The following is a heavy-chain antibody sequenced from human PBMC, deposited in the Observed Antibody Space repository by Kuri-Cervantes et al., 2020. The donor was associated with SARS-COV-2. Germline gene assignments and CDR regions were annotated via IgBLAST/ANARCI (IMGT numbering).Heavy chain of an antibody. Sequence: SETLSLTCTVSGGSISSYYWTWVRQPPGKGLEFIGYTYYNGNGYNPSLESRVTMSLDTSRNQFSLRLTSVTPADTAVYYCARATSFTSIYHYFDSWGQGNLVTVSS. J-gene: IGHJ4*02. CDR1: GGSISSYY. D-gene: IGHD2-2*01. V-gene: IGHV4-59*01. CDR2: TYYNGN. CDR3: ARATSFTSIYHYFDS.